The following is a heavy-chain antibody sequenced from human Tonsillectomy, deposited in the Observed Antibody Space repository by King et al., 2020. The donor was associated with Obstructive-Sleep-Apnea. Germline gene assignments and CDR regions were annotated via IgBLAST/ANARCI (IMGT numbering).Heavy chain of an antibody. V-gene: IGHV3-30*18. J-gene: IGHJ6*02. CDR3: AKARDYSSGWYDWVGYYYGMDV. Sequence: VQLVESGGGVVQPGRSLRLSCAASGFTFSSYGMHWVRQAPGKGLEWVAVISYDGSNTYYADSVKGRFTISRDNSKNTLYLQMSSLRAEDTAVYYCAKARDYSSGWYDWVGYYYGMDVWGQGTTV. CDR1: GFTFSSYG. CDR2: ISYDGSNT. D-gene: IGHD6-19*01.